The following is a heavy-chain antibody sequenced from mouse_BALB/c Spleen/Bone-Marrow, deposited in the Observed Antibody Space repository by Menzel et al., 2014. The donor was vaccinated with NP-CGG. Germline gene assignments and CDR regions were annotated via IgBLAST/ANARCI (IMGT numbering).Heavy chain of an antibody. D-gene: IGHD2-3*01. CDR3: ARGDGYYGMDY. CDR2: INPYNDGT. J-gene: IGHJ4*01. V-gene: IGHV1-14*01. CDR1: GYTFTSYV. Sequence: VQLKQSGPELVKPGAPVKMSCKASGYTFTSYVLHWVKQKPGQGLEWIGYINPYNDGTKSNEKFKGKATLTSDKSSSTAYMELSSLTSEDSAVCYCARGDGYYGMDYWGQGTSVTVSS.